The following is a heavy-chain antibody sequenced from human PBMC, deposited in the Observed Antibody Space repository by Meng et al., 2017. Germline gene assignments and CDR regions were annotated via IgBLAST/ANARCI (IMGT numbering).Heavy chain of an antibody. D-gene: IGHD3-10*01. CDR2: ISYDGSNK. J-gene: IGHJ4*02. V-gene: IGHV3-30*04. CDR3: ASMGY. CDR1: GFTFSSYA. Sequence: VAAGGGVVLPGTSLSLSGAASGFTFSSYAMHWVRQAPGKGLEWVAVISYDGSNKYYADSVKGRFTISRDNSKNTLYLQMNSLRAEDTAVYYCASMGYWGQGTLVTVSS.